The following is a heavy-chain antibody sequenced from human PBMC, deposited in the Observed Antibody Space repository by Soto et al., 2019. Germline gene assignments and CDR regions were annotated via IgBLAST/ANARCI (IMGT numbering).Heavy chain of an antibody. CDR1: GFTFSSYA. D-gene: IGHD2-15*01. V-gene: IGHV3-30-3*01. CDR2: ISYDGSNK. Sequence: QVQLVESGGGVVQPGRSLRLSCAASGFTFSSYAMHWVRQAPGKGLEWVAVISYDGSNKYYADSVKGRFTISRDNSKNRLYLQMNSLRAEDTAVYYCAREGGGLPHYYYYGMDVWGQGTTVTVSS. CDR3: AREGGGLPHYYYYGMDV. J-gene: IGHJ6*02.